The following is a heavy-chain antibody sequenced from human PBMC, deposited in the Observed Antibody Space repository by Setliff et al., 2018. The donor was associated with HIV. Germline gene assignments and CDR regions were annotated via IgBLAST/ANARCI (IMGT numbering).Heavy chain of an antibody. CDR1: GFTLSSYA. V-gene: IGHV3-23*01. D-gene: IGHD1-7*01. CDR2: ISGSEAAI. Sequence: PGGSLRLSCAASGFTLSSYAMSWVRQAPGKGLEWVSSISGSEAAIYYADSVKGRFTISRDKSKNTLYLQMDSLRAEDTGVYYCAKDMTGTPSYFFDYWGQGTLVTVS. CDR3: AKDMTGTPSYFFDY. J-gene: IGHJ4*02.